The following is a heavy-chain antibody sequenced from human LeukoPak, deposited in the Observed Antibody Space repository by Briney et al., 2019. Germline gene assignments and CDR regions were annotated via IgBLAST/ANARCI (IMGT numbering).Heavy chain of an antibody. CDR3: ARDLSDVTRDY. CDR2: IRSTGRNI. D-gene: IGHD2-21*02. Sequence: GGSLRLSCTASGFTFSSYDINWVRQAPGKGLEWISYIRSTGRNIYYSDSVKGRFTISRDNAKNLVYLQMNGLRDDDTAVYYFARDLSDVTRDYWGQGTLVTVSS. V-gene: IGHV3-48*02. CDR1: GFTFSSYD. J-gene: IGHJ4*02.